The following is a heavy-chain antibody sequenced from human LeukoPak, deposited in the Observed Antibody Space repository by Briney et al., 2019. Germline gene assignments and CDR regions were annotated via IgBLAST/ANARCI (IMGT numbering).Heavy chain of an antibody. J-gene: IGHJ4*02. CDR1: GYTFTSYA. V-gene: IGHV7-4-1*02. CDR2: INTNTGNP. Sequence: GASVKVSCKASGYTFTSYAMNWVRQAPGQGLEWMGWINTNTGNPTYAQGFTGRFVFSLDTSVSTAYLQISSLKAEDTAVYYCARGVYSSGRYYFDYWGQGTLVTVSS. D-gene: IGHD6-19*01. CDR3: ARGVYSSGRYYFDY.